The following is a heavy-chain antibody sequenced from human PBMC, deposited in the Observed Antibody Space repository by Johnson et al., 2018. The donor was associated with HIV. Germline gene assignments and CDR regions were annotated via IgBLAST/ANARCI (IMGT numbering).Heavy chain of an antibody. CDR2: IKSKTDGGTT. V-gene: IGHV3-15*01. CDR1: GFTFSSYG. D-gene: IGHD3-10*01. Sequence: MQLVESGGGVVQPGGSLRLSCAASGFTFSSYGLHWVRQAPGKGLEWVGRIKSKTDGGTTDYAAPVKGRFTISRDDSKNTLYLQMNSLKTEDTAVYYCARDWPPRPSITRTLDAFDIWGQGTMVTVSS. J-gene: IGHJ3*02. CDR3: ARDWPPRPSITRTLDAFDI.